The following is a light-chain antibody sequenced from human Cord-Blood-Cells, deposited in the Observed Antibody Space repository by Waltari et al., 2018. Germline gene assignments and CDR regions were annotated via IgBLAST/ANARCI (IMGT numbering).Light chain of an antibody. V-gene: IGKV3-20*01. J-gene: IGKJ4*01. CDR3: QQDGSSTLT. CDR2: GAS. CDR1: QSVSSSY. Sequence: ELVLTQSPGTLSLSPGERATLPGRAGQSVSSSYLAWDQQKTGQAPMLLIYGASSRATGIPDRFGGRGSGTDFTLTISRLEPEDFAVYYCQQDGSSTLTFGGGTKVEIK.